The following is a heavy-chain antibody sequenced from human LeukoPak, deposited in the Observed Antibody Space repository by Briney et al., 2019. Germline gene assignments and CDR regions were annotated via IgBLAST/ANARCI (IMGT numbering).Heavy chain of an antibody. Sequence: GGSLRLSCAASGFTFTTSWMNWVRQAPGKGLEWVASIKPDGSETYSVDSVRGRFTISRDNAKNSLYLQMNSLRAEDTAVYYCARDRGYNSFDYWGQGTLVTVSS. J-gene: IGHJ4*02. CDR2: IKPDGSET. CDR3: ARDRGYNSFDY. CDR1: GFTFTTSW. D-gene: IGHD3-10*01. V-gene: IGHV3-7*01.